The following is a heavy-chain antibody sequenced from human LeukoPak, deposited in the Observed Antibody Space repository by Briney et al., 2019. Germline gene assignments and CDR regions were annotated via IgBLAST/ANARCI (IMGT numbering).Heavy chain of an antibody. CDR2: IYYSGST. CDR1: GGSISSGNYY. J-gene: IGHJ4*02. V-gene: IGHV4-30-4*01. Sequence: PSETLSLTCTVSGGSISSGNYYWSWIRQPPGKGLEWIGYIYYSGSTYYNPSPKSRVTISVDTSKNQFSLKLSSVTAADTAVYYCARVIYGSGSYDDYWGQGTLVTVSS. D-gene: IGHD3-10*01. CDR3: ARVIYGSGSYDDY.